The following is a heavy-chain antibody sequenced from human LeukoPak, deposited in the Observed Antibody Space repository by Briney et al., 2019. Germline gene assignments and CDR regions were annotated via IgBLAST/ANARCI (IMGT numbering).Heavy chain of an antibody. Sequence: GGSLRLSCEASRFTFSSYSMNWVRQAPGKGLEWVSSIFPSGGELHYADSVRGRFTISRDNSKSTLSLQMNSLRAEDTAIYYCATYRQVLLPFESWGQGTLVTVSS. CDR2: IFPSGGEL. J-gene: IGHJ4*02. CDR3: ATYRQVLLPFES. CDR1: RFTFSSYS. D-gene: IGHD2-8*02. V-gene: IGHV3-21*04.